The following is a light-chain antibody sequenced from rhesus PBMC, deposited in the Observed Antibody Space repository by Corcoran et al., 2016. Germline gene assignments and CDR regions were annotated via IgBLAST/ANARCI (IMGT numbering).Light chain of an antibody. Sequence: EIVMTQSPATLSLSPGERATLSCRASQSVSSSLAWYQQKPGQAPKLLISGASSRATGLPARFSGSVAGTEFTLTISSLEPEDVGVYYCQQDYSWPLTFGGGTKVELK. V-gene: IGKV3-42*01. CDR3: QQDYSWPLT. CDR2: GAS. CDR1: QSVSSS. J-gene: IGKJ4*01.